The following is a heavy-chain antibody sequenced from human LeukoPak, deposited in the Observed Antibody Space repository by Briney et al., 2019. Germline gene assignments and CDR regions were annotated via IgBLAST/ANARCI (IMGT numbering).Heavy chain of an antibody. CDR1: GGSISSSSYY. J-gene: IGHJ6*02. Sequence: SETLSLTCTVSGGSISSSSYYWGWIRQPPGKGLEWIGSIYYSGSTYYNPSLKSRVTISVDTSKNQFSLKLSSVTAADTAVYYCARVGYSYGWGKYYYYGMDVWGQGTTVTVSS. CDR3: ARVGYSYGWGKYYYYGMDV. D-gene: IGHD5-18*01. V-gene: IGHV4-39*07. CDR2: IYYSGST.